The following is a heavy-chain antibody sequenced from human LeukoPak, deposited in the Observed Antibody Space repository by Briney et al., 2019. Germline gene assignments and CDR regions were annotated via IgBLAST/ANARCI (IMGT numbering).Heavy chain of an antibody. CDR1: GYTLTFYH. CDR2: INPSGGSP. CDR3: ARGERSGSFDY. J-gene: IGHJ4*02. Sequence: ASVKVSCKASGYTLTFYHMHWARQAPGQGREWMGIINPSGGSPDYAQKFQGRVTMTTDTSTTTVYMELSSLRSEDTAVYYCARGERSGSFDYWGQGTLVTVSS. D-gene: IGHD1-1*01. V-gene: IGHV1-46*01.